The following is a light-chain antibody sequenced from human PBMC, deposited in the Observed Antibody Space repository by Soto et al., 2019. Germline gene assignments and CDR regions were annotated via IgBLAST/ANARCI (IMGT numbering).Light chain of an antibody. V-gene: IGLV1-44*01. CDR3: AAWDDSLLGVL. J-gene: IGLJ3*02. CDR1: RSNIASNT. Sequence: QSVLTQPPSASGYPGQGVAISCSGSRSNIASNTVNWYQQLPGKAPKVLIYSNNQRPSGVPGRFSGSKSGTSASLVISGLQSEDEADYYCAAWDDSLLGVLFGGGTKLTVL. CDR2: SNN.